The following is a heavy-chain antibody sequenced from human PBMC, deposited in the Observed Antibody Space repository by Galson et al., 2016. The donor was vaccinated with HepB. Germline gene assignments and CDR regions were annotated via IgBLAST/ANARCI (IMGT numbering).Heavy chain of an antibody. CDR1: GFTFSEYA. J-gene: IGHJ4*02. CDR3: LTTSAGSGRPFPYDY. Sequence: SLRLSCATSGFTFSEYAIIWFRQAPVKGLEWVGFIRTTPYDGTTEYAASVKGRFTISRDDSRNTVYLQMNNLKIEDTGIYYCLTTSAGSGRPFPYDYWGQGTLVSVSS. D-gene: IGHD2-15*01. V-gene: IGHV3-49*03. CDR2: IRTTPYDGTT.